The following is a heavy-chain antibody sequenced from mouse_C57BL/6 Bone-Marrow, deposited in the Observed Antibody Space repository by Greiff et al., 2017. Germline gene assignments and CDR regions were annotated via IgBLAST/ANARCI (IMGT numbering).Heavy chain of an antibody. CDR3: TTPFYYDYDGAY. CDR1: GFNIKDDY. CDR2: IDPENGDT. V-gene: IGHV14-4*01. D-gene: IGHD2-4*01. Sequence: VQLKESGAELVRPGASVKLSCTASGFNIKDDYMHWVKQRPEQGLEWIGWIDPENGDTEYASKFQGKATITADTSSNTAYLQLSSLTSEDTAVYYCTTPFYYDYDGAYWGQGTLVTVSA. J-gene: IGHJ3*01.